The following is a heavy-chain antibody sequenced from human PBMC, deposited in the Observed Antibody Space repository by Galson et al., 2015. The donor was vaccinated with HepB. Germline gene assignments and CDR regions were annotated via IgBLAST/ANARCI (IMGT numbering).Heavy chain of an antibody. CDR3: GSDQRRYIDY. V-gene: IGHV4-61*01. D-gene: IGHD1-14*01. Sequence: ETLSLTCTVSGGSVSKGSDYWSWIRQPPGRGLEWIGYMYFSGSTNYNPSLKSRVTISVDTSKNQFSLKLTSVTAADTAVYYCGSDQRRYIDYWGQGALVTVSS. CDR1: GGSVSKGSDY. J-gene: IGHJ4*02. CDR2: MYFSGST.